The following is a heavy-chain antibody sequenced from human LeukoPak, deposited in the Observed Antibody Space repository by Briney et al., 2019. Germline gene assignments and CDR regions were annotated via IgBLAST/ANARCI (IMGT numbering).Heavy chain of an antibody. D-gene: IGHD6-19*01. CDR2: IYYSGST. Sequence: SETLSLTCTVSGGSISSSSYYWGWIRQPPGKGLEWIGSIYYSGSTYYNPSLKSRVTISVDTSKNQFSLKLGSVTAADTAVYYCASRSMQWLAFDYWGQGTLVTVSS. V-gene: IGHV4-39*01. CDR3: ASRSMQWLAFDY. J-gene: IGHJ4*02. CDR1: GGSISSSSYY.